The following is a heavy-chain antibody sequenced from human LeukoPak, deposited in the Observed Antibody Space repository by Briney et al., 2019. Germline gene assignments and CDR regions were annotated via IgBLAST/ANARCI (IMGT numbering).Heavy chain of an antibody. J-gene: IGHJ5*02. V-gene: IGHV4-39*01. Sequence: SETLSLTCTVSGGSISSTLFYWGWIRQPPGKGLEWIGNIYYRGNTNYNPSLKSRVTMSVDTSKNQFSLKLSSVTATDTAVYYCAKGAGPPWFDPWGQGTLVTVSS. CDR2: IYYRGNT. D-gene: IGHD6-19*01. CDR3: AKGAGPPWFDP. CDR1: GGSISSTLFY.